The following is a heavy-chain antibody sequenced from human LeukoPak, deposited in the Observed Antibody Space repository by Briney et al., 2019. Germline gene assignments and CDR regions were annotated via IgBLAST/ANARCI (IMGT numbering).Heavy chain of an antibody. V-gene: IGHV4-61*02. CDR3: ARKGTGDLDYFDY. CDR1: GGSISSGSYY. J-gene: IGHJ4*02. CDR2: IYTSGST. D-gene: IGHD7-27*01. Sequence: SQTLSLTCTVSGGSISSGSYYWSWIRQPAGKGLEWIGRIYTSGSTNYNPSLKSRVTISVDTSKNQFSLKLSSVTAADTAVYYRARKGTGDLDYFDYWGQGTLVTVSS.